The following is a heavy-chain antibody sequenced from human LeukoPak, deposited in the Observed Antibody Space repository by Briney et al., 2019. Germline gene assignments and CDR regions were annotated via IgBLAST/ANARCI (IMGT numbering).Heavy chain of an antibody. V-gene: IGHV3-23*01. D-gene: IGHD6-19*01. J-gene: IGHJ3*02. CDR1: GFTFSSYA. CDR2: ISGSGGST. CDR3: AKDQVEWLVGNAFDI. Sequence: GGSLRLSCVVSGFTFSSYAMSWVRQAPGKGLEWVSAISGSGGSTYYADSVKGRFTISRDNSKYTLYLQMNSLRAEDTAVYYCAKDQVEWLVGNAFDIWGQGTMVTVSS.